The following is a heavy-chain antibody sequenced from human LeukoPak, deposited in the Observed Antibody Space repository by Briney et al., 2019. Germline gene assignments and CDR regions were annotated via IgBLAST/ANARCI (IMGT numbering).Heavy chain of an antibody. CDR1: GFTFNSYE. CDR2: ISSSSRTI. J-gene: IGHJ4*02. Sequence: GGSLRLSCAASGFTFNSYEMNWVRQAPGKGLEWVSYISSSSRTIYYADSAKGRFTISRDNAKNSLYLQMNSLRAEDTAVYYCARDFHVRNYDIGGYSYWGQGTLVTVSS. CDR3: ARDFHVRNYDIGGYSY. V-gene: IGHV3-48*01. D-gene: IGHD3-22*01.